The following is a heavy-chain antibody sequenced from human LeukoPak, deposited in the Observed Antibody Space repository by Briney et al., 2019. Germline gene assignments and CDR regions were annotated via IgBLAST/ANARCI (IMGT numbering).Heavy chain of an antibody. J-gene: IGHJ4*02. Sequence: GGSLRLSCAASGLSFSSYWMHWVRHVPGKGLVWVSFIKSDEKTTAYADSVKGRFSISRDNAKNTLDLQMNNLRAEDTALYFCATGIINGYEYWGQGTLVTVSS. D-gene: IGHD5-12*01. V-gene: IGHV3-74*01. CDR2: IKSDEKTT. CDR3: ATGIINGYEY. CDR1: GLSFSSYW.